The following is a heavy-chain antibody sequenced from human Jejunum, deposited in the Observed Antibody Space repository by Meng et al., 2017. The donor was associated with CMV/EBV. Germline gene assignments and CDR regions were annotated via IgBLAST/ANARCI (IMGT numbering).Heavy chain of an antibody. Sequence: GYRFNTYAMHWGRQAPGQSLEWMGSINVGNGNTKYSQKFQDRLTITIDTSANTASLELSSLSSEDTAVYYCTRANSDYAITSTPFDPWGQGTLVTVSS. V-gene: IGHV1-3*01. J-gene: IGHJ5*02. D-gene: IGHD3-16*01. CDR1: GYRFNTYA. CDR3: TRANSDYAITSTPFDP. CDR2: INVGNGNT.